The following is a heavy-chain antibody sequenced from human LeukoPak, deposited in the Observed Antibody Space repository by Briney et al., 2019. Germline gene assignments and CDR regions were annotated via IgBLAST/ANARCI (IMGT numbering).Heavy chain of an antibody. CDR2: IYYSGST. CDR1: GGSISSGGYY. V-gene: IGHV4-31*03. D-gene: IGHD3-10*01. Sequence: SETLSLTCIVSGGSISSGGYYWSWIRQHPGKGLEWIGYIYYSGSTYYDPSLKSRVTISVDTSKNQFSLKLSSVTAADTAVYYCARDLYGSGIWGQGTLVTVSS. CDR3: ARDLYGSGI. J-gene: IGHJ4*02.